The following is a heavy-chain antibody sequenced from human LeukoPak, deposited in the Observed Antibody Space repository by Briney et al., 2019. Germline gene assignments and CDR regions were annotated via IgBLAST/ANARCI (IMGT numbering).Heavy chain of an antibody. CDR1: GFTFSSYE. J-gene: IGHJ4*02. D-gene: IGHD6-13*01. Sequence: GGSLRLSCAASGFTFSSYEMNWVRQAPGKGLEWVPYISSSGSTIYYADSVKGRFTLSRDNAKNSLYLQMNSLRAEDTAVYYCAREASSSWYAGFYWGQGTLVTVSS. CDR3: AREASSSWYAGFY. V-gene: IGHV3-48*03. CDR2: ISSSGSTI.